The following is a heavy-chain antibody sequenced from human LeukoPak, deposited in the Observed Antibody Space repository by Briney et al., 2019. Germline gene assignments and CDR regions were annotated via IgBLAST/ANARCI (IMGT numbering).Heavy chain of an antibody. CDR3: ARTRYYDYVWGSYRYNWFDP. J-gene: IGHJ5*02. V-gene: IGHV4-39*07. D-gene: IGHD3-16*02. Sequence: SETLSLTCTVSGGSISSSSYYWSWIRQPPGKGLEWIGEINHSGSTNHNPSLKSRVTISVDTSKNQFSLKLSSVTAADTAVYYCARTRYYDYVWGSYRYNWFDPWGQGTLVTVSS. CDR2: INHSGST. CDR1: GGSISSSSYY.